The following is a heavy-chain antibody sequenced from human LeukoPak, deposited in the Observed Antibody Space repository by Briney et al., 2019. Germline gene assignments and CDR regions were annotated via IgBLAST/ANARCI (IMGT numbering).Heavy chain of an antibody. CDR2: ICYSGST. J-gene: IGHJ5*02. Sequence: SETLSLTCSVSGGSISSGGYCWGWVRQPPGKGLEWIGSICYSGSTSYNPSLKSRVTISADTSQNQFSLRLSSVTAAETAVYYCARQRGINSWFDPWGQGTLVTVSS. V-gene: IGHV4-39*01. D-gene: IGHD1-14*01. CDR1: GGSISSGGYC. CDR3: ARQRGINSWFDP.